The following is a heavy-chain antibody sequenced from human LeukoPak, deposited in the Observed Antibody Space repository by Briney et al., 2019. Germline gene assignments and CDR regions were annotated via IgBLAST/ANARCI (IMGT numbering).Heavy chain of an antibody. CDR2: INHSGST. CDR3: ARGTHWGSYYGRPFDAFDI. CDR1: GGSFSGYY. D-gene: IGHD1-26*01. V-gene: IGHV4-34*01. Sequence: SETLSLTCAVYGGSFSGYYWSWIRQPPGKGLEWIGEINHSGSTNYNPSLKSRVTISVDTSKNQFSLKLSFVTAADTAVYYCARGTHWGSYYGRPFDAFDIWGQGTMVTVSS. J-gene: IGHJ3*02.